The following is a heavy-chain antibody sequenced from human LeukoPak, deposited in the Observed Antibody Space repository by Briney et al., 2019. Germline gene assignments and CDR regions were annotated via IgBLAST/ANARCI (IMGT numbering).Heavy chain of an antibody. J-gene: IGHJ4*02. CDR2: ISGSGGST. D-gene: IGHD3-22*01. Sequence: PGGSLRLSCAASGFTFSSYAMSWVRQAPGKGLEWVSAISGSGGSTYYADSVKGRFTISRDNSKNTLYLQMNSLRAEDTAVYYCAKDDDDSSGYRFHYFDYWGQGALVTVSS. V-gene: IGHV3-23*01. CDR3: AKDDDDSSGYRFHYFDY. CDR1: GFTFSSYA.